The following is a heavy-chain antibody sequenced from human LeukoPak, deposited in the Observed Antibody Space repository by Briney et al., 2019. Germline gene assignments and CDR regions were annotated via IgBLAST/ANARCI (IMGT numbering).Heavy chain of an antibody. V-gene: IGHV6-1*01. CDR2: TYYRSKWYN. CDR1: GDSVSSNSAV. D-gene: IGHD6-19*01. CDR3: AGPWGTGAPGCSH. Sequence: SQTLSLTCAISGDSVSSNSAVWNWIRQSPSRGLEWLGRTYYRSKWYNEYAVSVRGRITINPDTSKKHFSLHLNSVTPEEPAVYYCAGPWGTGAPGCSHWGQGTLVTLS. J-gene: IGHJ4*02.